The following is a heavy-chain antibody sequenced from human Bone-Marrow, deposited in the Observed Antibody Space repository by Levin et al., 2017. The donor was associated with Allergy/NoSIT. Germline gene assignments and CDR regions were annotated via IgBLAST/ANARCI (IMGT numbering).Heavy chain of an antibody. CDR3: ARAATYFGSSLYYYFMDV. Sequence: SETLSLTCIVSGGSISSSRYFWSWIRQHPGEGLELIGFIHDSGRTYYNPSLKSRVAISIETSKNLFSLRLSSVTAADTAVYHCARAATYFGSSLYYYFMDVWGKGTTVTVS. J-gene: IGHJ6*03. CDR1: GGSISSSRYF. V-gene: IGHV4-31*03. D-gene: IGHD6-13*01. CDR2: IHDSGRT.